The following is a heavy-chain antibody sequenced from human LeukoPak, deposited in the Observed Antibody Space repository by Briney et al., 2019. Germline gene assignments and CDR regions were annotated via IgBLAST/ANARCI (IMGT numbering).Heavy chain of an antibody. CDR1: AGSISSSTYY. D-gene: IGHD5-24*01. V-gene: IGHV4-39*01. CDR3: ARLSVEKDAFDI. J-gene: IGHJ3*02. Sequence: SETLSLTCTVSAGSISSSTYYWGWIRQPPGKGLEWIGSIYYTGSTYYNPSLKSRVTISVDTSKNQFSLKLTSVTATDTAVYYCARLSVEKDAFDIWGQGTVATVSS. CDR2: IYYTGST.